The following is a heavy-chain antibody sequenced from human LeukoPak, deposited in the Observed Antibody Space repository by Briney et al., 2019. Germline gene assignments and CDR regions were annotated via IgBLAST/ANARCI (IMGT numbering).Heavy chain of an antibody. CDR3: ARARYYYYYDSSGSPLDY. D-gene: IGHD3-22*01. CDR2: IYHRGST. V-gene: IGHV4-61*05. CDR1: GGSISSSSYY. Sequence: SETLSLTCTVSGGSISSSSYYWGWIRQPPGKGLEWIGYIYHRGSTNYNSSLKSRVSISVDTSKNQFSLKLSSVTAADTAVYYCARARYYYYYDSSGSPLDYWGQGTLVTVSS. J-gene: IGHJ4*02.